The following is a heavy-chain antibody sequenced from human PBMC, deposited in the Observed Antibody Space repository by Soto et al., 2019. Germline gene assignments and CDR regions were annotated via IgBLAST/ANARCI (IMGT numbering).Heavy chain of an antibody. Sequence: QVRLQESGPGLVQPSETLSLTCTVSGGSVSSSPYYWSWIRQPPGKGLECIGYIYNTGHTYYSPPPSSRVTLSVDTSKTQFSLTLSSVTAADTAVYYCARGHAAYMSGYWGQGTLVTVSS. CDR2: IYNTGHT. J-gene: IGHJ4*02. CDR3: ARGHAAYMSGY. CDR1: GGSVSSSPYY. D-gene: IGHD2-15*01. V-gene: IGHV4-61*01.